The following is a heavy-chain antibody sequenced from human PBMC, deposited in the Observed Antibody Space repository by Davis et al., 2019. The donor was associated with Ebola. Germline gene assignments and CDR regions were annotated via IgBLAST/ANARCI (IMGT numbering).Heavy chain of an antibody. CDR3: ARASLMVYASHWFDP. D-gene: IGHD2-8*01. V-gene: IGHV4-59*01. Sequence: MPGGSLRLSCTVSGGSISSYYWSWIRQPPGKGLEWIGYIYYSGSTNYNPSLKSRVTISVDTSKNQFSLKLGSVTAADTAVYYCARASLMVYASHWFDPWGQGTLVTVSS. J-gene: IGHJ5*02. CDR1: GGSISSYY. CDR2: IYYSGST.